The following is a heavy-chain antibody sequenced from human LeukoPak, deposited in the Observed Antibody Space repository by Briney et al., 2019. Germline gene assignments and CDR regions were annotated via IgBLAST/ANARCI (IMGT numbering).Heavy chain of an antibody. CDR3: TKLKGWYGDGYFDY. V-gene: IGHV3-53*01. D-gene: IGHD6-19*01. J-gene: IGHJ4*02. CDR1: GFSVSSKY. Sequence: LTGGSLRLSCAASGFSVSSKYMSWVRQPAGKGLEWVSVIYSGGTTFYADSVKGRFTISRDNFKNTLYLQMNSLRPDDTAVYYCTKLKGWYGDGYFDYWGPGTLVTVSS. CDR2: IYSGGTT.